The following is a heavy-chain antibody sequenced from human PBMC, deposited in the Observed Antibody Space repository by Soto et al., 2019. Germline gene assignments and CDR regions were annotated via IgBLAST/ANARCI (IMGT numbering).Heavy chain of an antibody. Sequence: GGSLRLSCAASGFTFSSYAMHWVRQAPGKGLEWVAVISYDGSNKYYADSVKGRFTISRDNSKNTLYLQMNSLRAEDTAVYYCARDHRGYSYGYYDYWGQGTQVTVSS. CDR3: ARDHRGYSYGYYDY. V-gene: IGHV3-30-3*01. CDR2: ISYDGSNK. D-gene: IGHD5-18*01. CDR1: GFTFSSYA. J-gene: IGHJ4*02.